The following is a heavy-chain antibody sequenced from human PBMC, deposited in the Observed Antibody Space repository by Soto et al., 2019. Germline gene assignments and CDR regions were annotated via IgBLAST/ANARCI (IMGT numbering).Heavy chain of an antibody. Sequence: GESLKISCKGSGYSFTSYWIGWVRQMPGKGLEWMGIIDPGDSDTKYSPSFQGQVTISADKSISTAYLQWSSLKASDTAMYYCARLNIVVVVAASWFDPWGQGTLVTVS. CDR2: IDPGDSDT. V-gene: IGHV5-51*01. CDR1: GYSFTSYW. D-gene: IGHD2-15*01. CDR3: ARLNIVVVVAASWFDP. J-gene: IGHJ5*02.